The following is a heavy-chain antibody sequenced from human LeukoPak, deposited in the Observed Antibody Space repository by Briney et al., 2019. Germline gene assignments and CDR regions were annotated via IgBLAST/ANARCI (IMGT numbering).Heavy chain of an antibody. J-gene: IGHJ4*02. CDR2: INPNSGGT. V-gene: IGHV1-2*02. D-gene: IGHD3-3*01. Sequence: ASVKVSCKASGYTFTGYYMHWVRQAPGQGLEWMGWINPNSGGTNYAQKFQGRVTMTRDTSISTAYMELSRLRSDDTAVYYCARGITIFGVTDGEAGVYWGQGTLVTVSS. CDR1: GYTFTGYY. CDR3: ARGITIFGVTDGEAGVY.